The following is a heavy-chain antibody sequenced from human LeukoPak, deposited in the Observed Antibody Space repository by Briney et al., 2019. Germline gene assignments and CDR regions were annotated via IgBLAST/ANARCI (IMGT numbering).Heavy chain of an antibody. CDR1: GGSISSGGYY. J-gene: IGHJ5*02. CDR2: IYYSGST. CDR3: ARDISGGWFDP. Sequence: SETLSLTCTVSGGSISSGGYYWSWIRQHPGKGLEWIGYIYYSGSTYYNPSLKSRVTISVDTSKNQFSLKLSSVTAADTAVYYCARDISGGWFDPWGQGTLVTVSS. V-gene: IGHV4-31*03. D-gene: IGHD3-16*01.